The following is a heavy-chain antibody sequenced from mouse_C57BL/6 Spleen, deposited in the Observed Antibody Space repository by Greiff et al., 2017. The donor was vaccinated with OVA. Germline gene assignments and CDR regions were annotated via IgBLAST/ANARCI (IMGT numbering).Heavy chain of an antibody. CDR3: ARELTLDY. CDR2: INYDGSST. J-gene: IGHJ2*01. Sequence: EVQRVESEGGLVQPGSSMKLSCTASGFTFSDYYMAWVRQVPEKGLEWVANINYDGSSTYYLDSLKSRFIISRDNAKNILYLLMSSLKSEDTATYYCARELTLDYWGQGTTLTVSS. CDR1: GFTFSDYY. D-gene: IGHD4-1*01. V-gene: IGHV5-16*01.